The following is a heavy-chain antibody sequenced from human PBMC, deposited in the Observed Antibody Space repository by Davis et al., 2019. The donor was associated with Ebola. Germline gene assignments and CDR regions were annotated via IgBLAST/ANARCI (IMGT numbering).Heavy chain of an antibody. Sequence: PSETLSLTCPLSGDSVSGGSGAWNWIRQSPSRGLEWLGRTYYNSKWYSDYAPSVKSRITINPDTSKNQFSLQLNFVTPEDAAVYYCARISWVSRGMDVWGKGTTVTVSS. V-gene: IGHV6-1*01. J-gene: IGHJ6*04. CDR2: TYYNSKWYS. CDR3: ARISWVSRGMDV. CDR1: GDSVSGGSGA. D-gene: IGHD6-13*01.